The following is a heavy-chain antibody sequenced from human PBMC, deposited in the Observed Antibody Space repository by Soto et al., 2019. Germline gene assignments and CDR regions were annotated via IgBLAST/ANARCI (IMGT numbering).Heavy chain of an antibody. D-gene: IGHD1-20*01. V-gene: IGHV1-8*01. CDR3: ARDNRYNWNDEGWFDH. Sequence: ASVKVSCKASGYSFSDYDINWVRQATGQGPEWMGWMNPNSGNTGYEQKFQGRDTMSRNTTINTAYMELSSLGSEDTAVYYCARDNRYNWNDEGWFDHWGQGTLVTVSS. J-gene: IGHJ5*02. CDR1: GYSFSDYD. CDR2: MNPNSGNT.